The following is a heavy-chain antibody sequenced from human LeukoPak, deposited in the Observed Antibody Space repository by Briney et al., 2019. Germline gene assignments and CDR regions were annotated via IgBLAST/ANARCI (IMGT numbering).Heavy chain of an antibody. CDR1: GGTFSSYT. D-gene: IGHD4-23*01. CDR2: IIPMLGIA. J-gene: IGHJ3*02. CDR3: ARGYVGGNSRDAFDI. Sequence: ASVKVSCKASGGTFSSYTISWVRQAPGQGLEWMGRIIPMLGIANYAQKFQGRVTIAADKSTSTAYMELSSLRSEDTAVYYCARGYVGGNSRDAFDIWGQGTMVTVSS. V-gene: IGHV1-69*02.